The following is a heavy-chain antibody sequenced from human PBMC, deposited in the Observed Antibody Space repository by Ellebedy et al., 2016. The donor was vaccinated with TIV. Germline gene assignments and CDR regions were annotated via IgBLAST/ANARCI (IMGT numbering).Heavy chain of an antibody. D-gene: IGHD3-22*01. CDR2: IVVGSGNT. CDR1: GFTFTSSA. CDR3: AAGPQLLVVGVLGMDV. J-gene: IGHJ6*02. Sequence: SVKVSXXASGFTFTSSAVQWVRQARGQRLEWIGWIVVGSGNTNYAQKFQERVTITRDMSTSTAYMELSSLRSEDTAVYYCAAGPQLLVVGVLGMDVWGQGTTVTVSS. V-gene: IGHV1-58*01.